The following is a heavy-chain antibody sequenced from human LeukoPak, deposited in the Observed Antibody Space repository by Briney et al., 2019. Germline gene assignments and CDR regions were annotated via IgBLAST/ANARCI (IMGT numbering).Heavy chain of an antibody. Sequence: ASEKLSCKASGYTFTSYYMHWGRQAPGPGLEWMGIINPNAGSTSYAQHFHGRVTTTRDASTRPVYMELSRLRSEDTAVYYRATDVVVVPAAPSYSSSGGYWGQGTLVTVSS. CDR3: ATDVVVVPAAPSYSSSGGY. D-gene: IGHD2-2*01. V-gene: IGHV1-46*01. J-gene: IGHJ4*02. CDR2: INPNAGST. CDR1: GYTFTSYY.